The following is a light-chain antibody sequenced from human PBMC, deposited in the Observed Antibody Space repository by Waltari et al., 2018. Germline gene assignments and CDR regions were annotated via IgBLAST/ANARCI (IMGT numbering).Light chain of an antibody. CDR2: DNN. CDR3: QSYDSSLSGSV. J-gene: IGLJ2*01. Sequence: QSVLTQPPSVSGAPGQRVTISCTGSSSNIGAGYDVHWYQQLPGTAPKLLIYDNNNRPAGVPARLSGSKSGTSASLAITVLQAEDEADYYCQSYDSSLSGSVFGGGTKLTVL. V-gene: IGLV1-40*01. CDR1: SSNIGAGYD.